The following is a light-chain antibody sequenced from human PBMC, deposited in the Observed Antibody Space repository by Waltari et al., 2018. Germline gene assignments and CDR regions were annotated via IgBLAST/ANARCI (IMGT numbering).Light chain of an antibody. CDR1: QSITTN. CDR3: QQYNRWPPIT. V-gene: IGKV3-15*01. J-gene: IGKJ5*01. Sequence: EVVMTQSPATLSLSPGERATLSCRASQSITTNLAWYQHKPGQAPRLLIYDASTRATSVPARFSGSGSGTEFTLTISSLQPEDFAVYYCQQYNRWPPITFGQGTRLAIK. CDR2: DAS.